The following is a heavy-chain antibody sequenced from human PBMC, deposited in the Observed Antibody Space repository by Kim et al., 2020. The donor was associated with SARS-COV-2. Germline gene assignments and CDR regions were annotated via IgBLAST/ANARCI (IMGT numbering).Heavy chain of an antibody. CDR2: IYYSGST. D-gene: IGHD6-13*01. CDR3: ARLRQQLVHGL. Sequence: SETLSLTCTVSGGSISSSSYYWGWIRQPPGKGLEWIGSIYYSGSTYYNPSLKSRVTISVDTSKNQFSLKLSSVTAADTAVYYCARLRQQLVHGLWGQGTLVTVSS. V-gene: IGHV4-39*01. J-gene: IGHJ4*02. CDR1: GGSISSSSYY.